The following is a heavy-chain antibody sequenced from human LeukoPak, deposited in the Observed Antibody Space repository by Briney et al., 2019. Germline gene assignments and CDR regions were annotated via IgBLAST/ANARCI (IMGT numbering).Heavy chain of an antibody. CDR2: IYHSGST. D-gene: IGHD3-10*01. CDR1: GGSISSSNW. CDR3: ARDSGTTGEVKFDP. Sequence: SGTQSLTCAVSGGSISSSNWWSRVRQPPGKGLEWIGEIYHSGSTNYNPSLKSRVTISVDKSKNQFSLKLSSVTAADTAVYYCARDSGTTGEVKFDPWGQGTLVTVSS. V-gene: IGHV4-4*02. J-gene: IGHJ5*02.